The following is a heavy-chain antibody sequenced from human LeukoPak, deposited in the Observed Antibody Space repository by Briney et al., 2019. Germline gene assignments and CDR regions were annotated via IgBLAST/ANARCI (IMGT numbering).Heavy chain of an antibody. Sequence: ASVKVSCKASGYTFTSYGISWVRQAPGQGLEWMGWISAYNGNTNYAQKLQGRVTMTTDTSTSTAYMELRSLRSDDTAVYYCARGPRYCSGGSCYIYFDYWGQGTLVTVSS. J-gene: IGHJ4*02. D-gene: IGHD2-15*01. CDR1: GYTFTSYG. CDR2: ISAYNGNT. CDR3: ARGPRYCSGGSCYIYFDY. V-gene: IGHV1-18*01.